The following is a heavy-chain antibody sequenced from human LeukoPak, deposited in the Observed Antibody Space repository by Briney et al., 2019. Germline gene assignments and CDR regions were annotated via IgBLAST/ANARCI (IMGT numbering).Heavy chain of an antibody. J-gene: IGHJ6*02. CDR3: ARDLKVKWEVAYYYGMDV. CDR2: ISSSGSTI. V-gene: IGHV3-11*01. D-gene: IGHD1-26*01. Sequence: GGALRLSCAASGFTFSDYYMSWIRQAPGKGLEWVSYISSSGSTIYYADSVKGRFTISRDNAKNSLYLQMNSLRAEDTAVYYCARDLKVKWEVAYYYGMDVWGQGTTVTVSS. CDR1: GFTFSDYY.